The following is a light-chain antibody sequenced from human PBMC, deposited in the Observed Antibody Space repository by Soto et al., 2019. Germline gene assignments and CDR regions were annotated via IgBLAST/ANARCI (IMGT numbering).Light chain of an antibody. Sequence: QSALTQPASVSGSPGQSITISCTGTSSDVGGYNYVSWYQQHPGKAPKVMIYDVSNRPSGVSNRFSGSKSGNTASLTVSGLQAEDEADYYCSSYTSSGIAVFGGGTKLTVL. CDR3: SSYTSSGIAV. CDR2: DVS. J-gene: IGLJ2*01. CDR1: SSDVGGYNY. V-gene: IGLV2-14*01.